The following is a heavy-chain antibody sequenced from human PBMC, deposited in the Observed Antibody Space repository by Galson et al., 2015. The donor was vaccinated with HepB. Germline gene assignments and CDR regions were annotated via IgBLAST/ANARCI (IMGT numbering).Heavy chain of an antibody. CDR1: GGTFSSYA. J-gene: IGHJ3*02. D-gene: IGHD2-2*01. Sequence: SVKVSCKASGGTFSSYAISWVRQAPGQGLEWMGGIIPIFGTANYAQKFQGRVTITADESTSTAYMELSSLRSEDTAVYYCARSYCSSTSCYFEGAFDIWGQGTMVTVSS. CDR3: ARSYCSSTSCYFEGAFDI. CDR2: IIPIFGTA. V-gene: IGHV1-69*13.